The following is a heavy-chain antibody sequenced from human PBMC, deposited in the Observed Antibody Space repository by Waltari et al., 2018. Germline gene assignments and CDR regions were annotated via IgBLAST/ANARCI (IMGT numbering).Heavy chain of an antibody. CDR1: GGSFSGYY. Sequence: QVQLQQWGAGLLKPSETLSLTCAVYGGSFSGYYWSWIRQPPGKGLEWIGEINHSGSTNYNPSLKSRVTISVDTSKNQFSLKLSSVTAADTAVYYCARRKAIGDYVNLPFDYWGQGTLVTVSS. D-gene: IGHD4-17*01. J-gene: IGHJ4*02. V-gene: IGHV4-34*01. CDR3: ARRKAIGDYVNLPFDY. CDR2: INHSGST.